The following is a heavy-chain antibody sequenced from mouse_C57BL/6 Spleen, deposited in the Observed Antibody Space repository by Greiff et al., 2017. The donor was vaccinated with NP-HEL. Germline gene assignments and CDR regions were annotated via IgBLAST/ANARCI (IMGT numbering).Heavy chain of an antibody. CDR3: ARGASYGSSSWFAY. CDR2: IYPGGGYT. Sequence: QVQLQQPGAELVRPGTSVKMSCKASGYTFTNYWIGWAKQRPGHGLEWIGDIYPGGGYTNYNEKFKGKATLTADKSSSTAYMQFSSLTSEDSAIYYCARGASYGSSSWFAYWGQGTLVTVSA. CDR1: GYTFTNYW. D-gene: IGHD1-1*01. J-gene: IGHJ3*01. V-gene: IGHV1-63*01.